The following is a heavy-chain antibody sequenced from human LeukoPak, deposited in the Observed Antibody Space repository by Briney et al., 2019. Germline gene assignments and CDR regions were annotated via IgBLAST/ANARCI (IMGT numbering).Heavy chain of an antibody. CDR3: ARDDNWVFDS. D-gene: IGHD3-16*01. CDR2: IRSSSSII. J-gene: IGHJ4*02. Sequence: GGSLRLSCAASGFTFTRYSMNWVRKAPGKGLEWVSYIRSSSSIISYADSVKGRFTISSDNAKNSLYLQMNSLRDEDTAVYYCARDDNWVFDSWGQGTLVTVSS. CDR1: GFTFTRYS. V-gene: IGHV3-48*02.